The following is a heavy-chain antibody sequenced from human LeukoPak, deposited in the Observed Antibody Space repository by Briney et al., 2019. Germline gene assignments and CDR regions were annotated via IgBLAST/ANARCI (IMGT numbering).Heavy chain of an antibody. CDR3: AIEGFLKDFDF. CDR1: GFTFSSYA. D-gene: IGHD3-10*01. V-gene: IGHV3-23*01. J-gene: IGHJ4*02. Sequence: GASLRLSCAASGFTFSSYAMRWVRQAPGKGLEWVSSITYSGYAYYADSVKGRFTISRDNSQNTLYLQMNSLRAEDTAIYYCAIEGFLKDFDFWGQGTLVTVSS. CDR2: ITYSGYA.